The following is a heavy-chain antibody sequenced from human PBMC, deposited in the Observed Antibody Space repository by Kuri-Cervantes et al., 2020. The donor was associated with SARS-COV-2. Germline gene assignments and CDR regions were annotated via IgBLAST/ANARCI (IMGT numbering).Heavy chain of an antibody. CDR3: ARARRDTIFGVVIMEEFDY. V-gene: IGHV4-30-4*02. J-gene: IGHJ4*02. CDR1: GGSISSGDYY. CDR2: IYYSGST. D-gene: IGHD3-3*01. Sequence: SETLSLTCTVSGGSISSGDYYWSWIRQPPGKGLEWIGYIYYSGSTYYNPSLKSRVTISVDTSKNQFSLKLSSVTAADTAVYYCARARRDTIFGVVIMEEFDYWGQGTLVTVAS.